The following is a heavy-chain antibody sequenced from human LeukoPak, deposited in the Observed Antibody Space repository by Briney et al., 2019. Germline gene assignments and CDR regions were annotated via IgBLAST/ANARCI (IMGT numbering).Heavy chain of an antibody. CDR1: GFTFGKYW. V-gene: IGHV3-7*03. Sequence: GGSLRLSCVASGFTFGKYWMSWVRQAPGKGLEWVANIKLDGSEKNYVDSVKGRFTISRDNTKNSLYLQVNSLRAEDTAVFYCARDQYDTWSRRGNFDSWGQGTLVIVSS. D-gene: IGHD3/OR15-3a*01. CDR2: IKLDGSEK. CDR3: ARDQYDTWSRRGNFDS. J-gene: IGHJ4*02.